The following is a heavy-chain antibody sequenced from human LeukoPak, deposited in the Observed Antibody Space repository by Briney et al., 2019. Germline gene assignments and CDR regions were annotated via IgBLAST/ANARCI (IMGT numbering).Heavy chain of an antibody. CDR3: ARGGAGSWYVDY. Sequence: GGSLRLSCAASGFTFSDYYMSWIRQAPGKGLEWVAVIWYDGSNEYYADSVKGRFTISRDNSKNTLYLQMNGLRAEDTAVYYCARGGAGSWYVDYWGQGTLVTVSS. D-gene: IGHD6-13*01. V-gene: IGHV3-33*08. J-gene: IGHJ4*02. CDR2: IWYDGSNE. CDR1: GFTFSDYY.